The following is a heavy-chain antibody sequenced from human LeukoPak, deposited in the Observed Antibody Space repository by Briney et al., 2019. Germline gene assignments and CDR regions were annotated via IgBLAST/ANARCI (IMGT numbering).Heavy chain of an antibody. CDR1: GYSFNTYG. Sequence: ASVKVSCKASGYSFNTYGIGWVRQAPGQGLEWMGWISVYNGNTNYAQKLQGRVTMTTDTSTSTAYMELRSLRSDDTALYYCARESYNSGSYYNDYWGQGTLVTVSS. CDR2: ISVYNGNT. CDR3: ARESYNSGSYYNDY. J-gene: IGHJ4*02. D-gene: IGHD3-10*01. V-gene: IGHV1-18*01.